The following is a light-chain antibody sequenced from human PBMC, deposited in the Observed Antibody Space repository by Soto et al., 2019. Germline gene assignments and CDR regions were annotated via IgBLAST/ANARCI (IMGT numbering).Light chain of an antibody. CDR3: QQRADWWT. Sequence: EIVVTQSPATLSLSPGERATLSCRASQSVSSHLAWYQQKPGQAPRLLIDDASNRATGIPARFSGSGSGTDLTLTISSLEPEDSAVYYCQQRADWWTFGQGTKVDIK. CDR1: QSVSSH. V-gene: IGKV3-11*01. J-gene: IGKJ1*01. CDR2: DAS.